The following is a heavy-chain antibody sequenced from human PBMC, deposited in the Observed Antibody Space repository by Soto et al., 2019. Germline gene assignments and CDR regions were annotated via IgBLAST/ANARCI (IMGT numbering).Heavy chain of an antibody. Sequence: GGSLRLSCAASGFTFSNAWMSWVRQAPGKGLEWVGRIKSKTDGGTTDYAAPVKGRFTISRYDSKNTLYLHMNSLKTEDTAVYYCTTDYYGSGSYYNRDYCYYGIDVWGQGTTVTVSS. CDR3: TTDYYGSGSYYNRDYCYYGIDV. J-gene: IGHJ6*02. CDR1: GFTFSNAW. V-gene: IGHV3-15*01. CDR2: IKSKTDGGTT. D-gene: IGHD3-10*01.